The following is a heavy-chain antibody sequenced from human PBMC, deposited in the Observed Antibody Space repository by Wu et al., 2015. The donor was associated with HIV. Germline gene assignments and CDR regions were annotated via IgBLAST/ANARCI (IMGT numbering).Heavy chain of an antibody. CDR1: GYTFSNHY. D-gene: IGHD4-11*01. J-gene: IGHJ4*02. V-gene: IGHV1-2*02. CDR3: ARDATPITTEFDY. CDR2: INPSGGAT. Sequence: QVQLVQSGSEVKKPGASVKVSCGTSGYTFSNHYIRWVRQAPGHGLEWMAWINPSGGATIYSENFEGRVTVTRDTSMKTVYMELNSLTSGDTAVYYCARDATPITTEFDYWGQGTLITVSS.